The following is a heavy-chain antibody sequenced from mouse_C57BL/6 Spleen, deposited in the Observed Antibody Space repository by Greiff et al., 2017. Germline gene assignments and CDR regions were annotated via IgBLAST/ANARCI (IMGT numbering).Heavy chain of an antibody. D-gene: IGHD1-1*01. CDR1: GYAFTNYL. Sequence: QVQLQQSGAELVRPGTSVKVSCKASGYAFTNYLIEWVKQRPGQGLEWIGVINPGSGGTNYNEKFKGTATLTADKSSSTAYMQLSSLTSEDSAVYCCARDYYYGSSYYAMDYWGQGTSVTVSS. CDR3: ARDYYYGSSYYAMDY. V-gene: IGHV1-54*01. CDR2: INPGSGGT. J-gene: IGHJ4*01.